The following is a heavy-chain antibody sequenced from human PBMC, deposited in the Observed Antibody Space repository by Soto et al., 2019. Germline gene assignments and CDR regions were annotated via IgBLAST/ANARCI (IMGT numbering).Heavy chain of an antibody. V-gene: IGHV2-5*02. CDR3: AHARLGYCSGTSCFNWFDP. D-gene: IGHD2-2*01. J-gene: IGHJ5*02. CDR2: IFWDDDD. CDR1: GFSLSTSGVG. Sequence: QITLKESGPPLVKPTQTLTLTCTFSGFSLSTSGVGVGWIRQPPGKALEWLALIFWDDDDHYSPSLKNRLPIPKATSKNKVVLTITNMDPVDTATYYCAHARLGYCSGTSCFNWFDPWGQGTLVTVSS.